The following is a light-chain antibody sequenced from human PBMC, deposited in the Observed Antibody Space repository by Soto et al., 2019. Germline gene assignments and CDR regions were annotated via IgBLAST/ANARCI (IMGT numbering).Light chain of an antibody. CDR2: AAS. CDR3: LQDYTYPWT. Sequence: AIQLTQSPSSLSAYVGDRVTIACRASQDIRYDLGWYQQKPGKAPKLLIYAASSLQSEVPSRFSGSGSGTDFTLTISSLQPEDFATYYCLQDYTYPWTFGQGTKVEIK. CDR1: QDIRYD. V-gene: IGKV1-6*01. J-gene: IGKJ1*01.